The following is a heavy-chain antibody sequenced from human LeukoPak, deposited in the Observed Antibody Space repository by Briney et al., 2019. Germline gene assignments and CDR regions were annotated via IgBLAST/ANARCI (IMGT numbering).Heavy chain of an antibody. D-gene: IGHD3-3*01. CDR3: AGRKGYYDFWSGPK. Sequence: SETLSLTCAVYGGSFSGYYWSWIRQPPGKGREWIGEINHSGSTNYNPSLKSRVTISVDTSKIQFSLKLSSVTAADTAVYYCAGRKGYYDFWSGPKGGQGTLVTVSS. V-gene: IGHV4-34*01. CDR2: INHSGST. J-gene: IGHJ4*02. CDR1: GGSFSGYY.